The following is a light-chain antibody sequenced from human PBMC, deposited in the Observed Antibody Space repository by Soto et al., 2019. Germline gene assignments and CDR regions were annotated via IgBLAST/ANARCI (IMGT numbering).Light chain of an antibody. J-gene: IGKJ1*01. Sequence: VTISCRASQSISSYLNWHQQKPGKAPKFLIYDASTLESGVPSRFSGSGFGTEFSLTISSLQPDDFGSYYCQHMRTFGQGTKVDIK. CDR2: DAS. CDR3: QHMRT. V-gene: IGKV1-5*01. CDR1: QSISSY.